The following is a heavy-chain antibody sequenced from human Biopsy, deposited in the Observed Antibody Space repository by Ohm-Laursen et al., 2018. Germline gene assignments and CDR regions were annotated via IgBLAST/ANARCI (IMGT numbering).Heavy chain of an antibody. D-gene: IGHD3-16*01. CDR2: IYYTGST. V-gene: IGHV4-59*01. J-gene: IGHJ4*02. CDR1: RFSISNYY. CDR3: ARDSRGGHLNTTLITGKNLDS. Sequence: SETLSLTCAVSRFSISNYYWTWIRQSPGQGLEWIGNIYYTGSTNYNPSVKSRVTISVDTSKNQFSLKLNSVAAADTAVYFCARDSRGGHLNTTLITGKNLDSWGQGILVTVSS.